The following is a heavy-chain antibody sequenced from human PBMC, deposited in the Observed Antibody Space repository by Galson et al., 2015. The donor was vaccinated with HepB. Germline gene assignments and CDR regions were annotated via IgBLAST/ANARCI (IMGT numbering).Heavy chain of an antibody. CDR2: ISYDGSNK. D-gene: IGHD2-2*01. CDR1: GFTFSSYA. J-gene: IGHJ6*02. V-gene: IGHV3-30-3*01. CDR3: VVPAPV. Sequence: SLRLSCAASGFTFSSYAMHWVRQAPGKGLEWVAVISYDGSNKYYADSVKGRFTISRDNSKNTLYLQMNSLRAEDTAVYYGVVPAPVWGQGTTVTVSS.